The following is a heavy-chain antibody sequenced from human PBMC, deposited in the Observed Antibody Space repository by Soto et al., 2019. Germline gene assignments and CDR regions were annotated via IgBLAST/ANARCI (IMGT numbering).Heavy chain of an antibody. CDR3: ARPGAPTDTVVYDF. J-gene: IGHJ4*02. D-gene: IGHD5-18*01. Sequence: SLKISCKASGYSFANYWIGWVCQKPGKGLEWMGVIYPGDSETTYSPSFEGQVIISVDRSRGTAFLEWSSLKASDTAMYYCARPGAPTDTVVYDFWGQGTQVTVSS. V-gene: IGHV5-51*01. CDR1: GYSFANYW. CDR2: IYPGDSET.